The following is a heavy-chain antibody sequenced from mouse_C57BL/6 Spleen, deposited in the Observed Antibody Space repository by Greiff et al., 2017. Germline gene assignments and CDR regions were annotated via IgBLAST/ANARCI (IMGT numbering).Heavy chain of an antibody. CDR2: IYPRSGNT. V-gene: IGHV1-81*01. J-gene: IGHJ4*01. CDR3: ARWDDYDDAMDY. D-gene: IGHD2-4*01. Sequence: QVHVKQSGAELARPGASVKLSCKASGYTFTSYGISWVKQRTGQGLEWIGEIYPRSGNTYYNEKFKGKATLTADKSSSTAYMELRSLTSEDSAVYFCARWDDYDDAMDYWGQGTSVTVSS. CDR1: GYTFTSYG.